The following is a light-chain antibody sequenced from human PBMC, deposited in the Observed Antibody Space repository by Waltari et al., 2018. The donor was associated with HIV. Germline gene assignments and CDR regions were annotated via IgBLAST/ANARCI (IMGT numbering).Light chain of an antibody. J-gene: IGKJ2*01. CDR2: GAS. V-gene: IGKV3-20*01. CDR3: QQYGSSPYT. CDR1: QSVNNNY. Sequence: EIVLTQSPGTLSLSPGERATLSCRASQSVNNNYLAWYHQRPGQAPRLLIYGASNRATGIPDRFSGSGSGTDFTLTISRLEPEDFAIYYCQQYGSSPYTFGQGTELEIK.